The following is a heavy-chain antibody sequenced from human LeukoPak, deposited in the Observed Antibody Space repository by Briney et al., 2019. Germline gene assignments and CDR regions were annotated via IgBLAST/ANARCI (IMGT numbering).Heavy chain of an antibody. CDR3: ARGRSWYATSSLYYYFYMDV. D-gene: IGHD6-13*01. CDR2: IYNSGST. V-gene: IGHV4-59*12. J-gene: IGHJ6*03. CDR1: GGSISSYY. Sequence: SETLSLTCTVSGGSISSYYWSWIRQPPGKGLEWIGYIYNSGSTNYNPSLKSRVTISVDTSKNQFSLKLSSVTAADTAVYYCARGRSWYATSSLYYYFYMDVWGKGTTVTVSS.